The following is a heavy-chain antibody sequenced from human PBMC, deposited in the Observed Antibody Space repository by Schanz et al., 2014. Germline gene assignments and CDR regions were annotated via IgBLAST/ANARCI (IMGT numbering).Heavy chain of an antibody. CDR3: ARENTAVAGMPRVMDV. V-gene: IGHV1-2*06. CDR1: GYRFIGYY. CDR2: VSPSSGDT. Sequence: QVLLVQSGAEVKKPGASVKVSCKASGYRFIGYYVHWVRQAPGQGLEWMGRVSPSSGDTNYAQMFQGRVTMTTDTSISTAYMELSRLTSDDTAVFFCARENTAVAGMPRVMDVWGQGTTVTVTS. J-gene: IGHJ6*02. D-gene: IGHD6-19*01.